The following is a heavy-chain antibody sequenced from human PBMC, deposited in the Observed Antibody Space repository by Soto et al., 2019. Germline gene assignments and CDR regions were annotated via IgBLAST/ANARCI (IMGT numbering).Heavy chain of an antibody. Sequence: PSVKVSCKASGGAFSWYSITWLRQAPRHGLEWIGLMKSSDGSTTYAQKFQGRVTMTRDTSTSTVYMELSSLRSEDTAVYYCAKLRGSRYFDWAFDYWGQGTLVTVSS. D-gene: IGHD3-9*01. J-gene: IGHJ4*02. V-gene: IGHV1-46*01. CDR1: GGAFSWYS. CDR2: MKSSDGST. CDR3: AKLRGSRYFDWAFDY.